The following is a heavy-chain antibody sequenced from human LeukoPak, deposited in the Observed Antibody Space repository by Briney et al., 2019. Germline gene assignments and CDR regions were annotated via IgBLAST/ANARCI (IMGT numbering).Heavy chain of an antibody. CDR2: IRFDGSYA. D-gene: IGHD1-26*01. CDR3: VKGQRERLPYNWFDS. J-gene: IGHJ5*01. CDR1: GFTFDDYA. Sequence: GGSLRLSCAASGFTFDDYAMHWVRQAPGKGLEWLSFIRFDGSYAYYVDSVKGRFTISRDNSKNTLYLQMNSLRPDDTAVYYCVKGQRERLPYNWFDSWGQGTLVTVSS. V-gene: IGHV3-30*02.